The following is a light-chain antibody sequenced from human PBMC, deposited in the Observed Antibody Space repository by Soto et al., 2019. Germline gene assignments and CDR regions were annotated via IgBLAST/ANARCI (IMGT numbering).Light chain of an antibody. J-gene: IGLJ1*01. Sequence: QSALTQPASVSGSPGQSITISCTGTSSDVGSSTLVSWYQQHPGKAPKLMIFEGRKRPSGVSNRFSGSKSGNTASLTISGLQAEDEAEYYCSSYAGTSTYVFGSGTKVTVL. CDR3: SSYAGTSTYV. V-gene: IGLV2-23*01. CDR2: EGR. CDR1: SSDVGSSTL.